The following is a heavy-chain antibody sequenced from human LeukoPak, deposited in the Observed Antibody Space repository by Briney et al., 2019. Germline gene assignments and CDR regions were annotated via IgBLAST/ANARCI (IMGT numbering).Heavy chain of an antibody. CDR3: ARAVTSTEGY. CDR2: LNQDGSEK. Sequence: GGSLRLSCAASGFTFCTFWMTWVRPAPGKGLEWVASLNQDGSEKYYVDSVKGRFAISRDNAQKSLYLEMKSLSAKDTAVYYCARAVTSTEGYWGQGTLVTVST. V-gene: IGHV3-7*03. J-gene: IGHJ4*02. CDR1: GFTFCTFW.